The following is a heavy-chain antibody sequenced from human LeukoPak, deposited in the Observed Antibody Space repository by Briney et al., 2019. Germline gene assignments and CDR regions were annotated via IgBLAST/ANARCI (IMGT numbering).Heavy chain of an antibody. J-gene: IGHJ4*02. CDR1: GGSISSSSSY. D-gene: IGHD3-16*01. Sequence: SETLSLTCTVSGGSISSSSSYWGWIRQPPGKGLEWIGGIYYSGTTYHNPSLKSRVTISGDTSKNQFSLKLSSVTAADTAVYYCARDGVLGGLFVWDCWGQGTLVTVSS. CDR2: IYYSGTT. V-gene: IGHV4-39*07. CDR3: ARDGVLGGLFVWDC.